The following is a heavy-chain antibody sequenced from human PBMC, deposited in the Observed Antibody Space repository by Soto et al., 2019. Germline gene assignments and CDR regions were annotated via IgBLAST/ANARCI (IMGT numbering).Heavy chain of an antibody. V-gene: IGHV1-69*02. CDR3: ARRCGYSYGSYYFDY. J-gene: IGHJ4*02. D-gene: IGHD5-18*01. CDR2: IIPILGIA. Sequence: QVQLVQSGAEVKKPGSSVKVSCKASGGTFSSYTISWVRQAPGQGLEWMGRIIPILGIANYAQKFQGRVTITADKSTSTAYMALSCLRSEDTAVYYCARRCGYSYGSYYFDYWGQGTLVTVSS. CDR1: GGTFSSYT.